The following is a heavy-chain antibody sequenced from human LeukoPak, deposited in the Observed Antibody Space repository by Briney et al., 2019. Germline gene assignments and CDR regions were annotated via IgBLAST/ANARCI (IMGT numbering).Heavy chain of an antibody. CDR1: GFTFSDYY. CDR2: ISSSGSTI. J-gene: IGHJ4*02. Sequence: PGGSLRLSCAASGFTFSDYYMSWIGQAPGKGLEWVSYISSSGSTIYYADSVKGRFTISRDNAKNSLYLQMNSLRAEDTAVYYCARETDVLRYFDQVDYWGQGTLVTVSS. CDR3: ARETDVLRYFDQVDY. V-gene: IGHV3-11*01. D-gene: IGHD3-9*01.